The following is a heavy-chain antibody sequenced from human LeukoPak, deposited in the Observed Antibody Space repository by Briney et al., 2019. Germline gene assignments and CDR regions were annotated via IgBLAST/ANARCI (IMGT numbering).Heavy chain of an antibody. CDR3: ASGRGIVVVTALDY. CDR1: GFTFSGDN. V-gene: IGHV3-23*01. CDR2: ISGSGGST. D-gene: IGHD2-21*02. Sequence: GGSLRLSCAASGFTFSGDNMNWVRQAPGKGLEWVSVISGSGGSTYYADSVKGRFTISRDNSKSTLYLQMNSLRAEDTAVYYCASGRGIVVVTALDYWGQGTLVTVSS. J-gene: IGHJ4*02.